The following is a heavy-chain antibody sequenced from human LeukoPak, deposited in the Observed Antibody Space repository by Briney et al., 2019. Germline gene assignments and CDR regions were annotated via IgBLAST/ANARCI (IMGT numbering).Heavy chain of an antibody. CDR2: ISGSGDST. CDR3: AKAHYIHFLDY. V-gene: IGHV3-23*01. J-gene: IGHJ4*02. CDR1: RFTFSTYA. D-gene: IGHD2/OR15-2a*01. Sequence: GGSLRLSCAASRFTFSTYAMSWVRQAPGKGLEWVSAISGSGDSTYYADSVKGRFTISRDNSKNTLYLQVNSLRAEDTAVYYCAKAHYIHFLDYWGQGTLVTVSS.